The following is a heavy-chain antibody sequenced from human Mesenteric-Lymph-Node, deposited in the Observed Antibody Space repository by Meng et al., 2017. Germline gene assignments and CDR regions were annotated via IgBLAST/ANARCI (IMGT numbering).Heavy chain of an antibody. CDR1: GVSISSYY. J-gene: IGHJ2*01. Sequence: SETLSLTCTVSGVSISSYYWSWIRQPPGKGLEWIGYVHYSGSTNYNPSLKSRVARSLDTSKNQFSLKMSSVTAPHTAVYNCAGDHGLWFGEFDHGYLDLWAVAPWSPSPQ. CDR2: VHYSGST. D-gene: IGHD3-10*01. V-gene: IGHV4-59*01. CDR3: AGDHGLWFGEFDHGYLDL.